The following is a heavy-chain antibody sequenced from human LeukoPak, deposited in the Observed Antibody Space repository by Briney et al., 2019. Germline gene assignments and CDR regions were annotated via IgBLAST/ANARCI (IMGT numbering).Heavy chain of an antibody. Sequence: GGSLRLSCAASGFTFSSYSMNWVRQAPGKGLEWVSSISSSSSYIYYADSVKGRFTISRDNAKNSLYLQMNSLRAEDTAAYYCAREAYCGGDCYPEYFDYWGQGTLVTVSS. CDR3: AREAYCGGDCYPEYFDY. CDR1: GFTFSSYS. CDR2: ISSSSSYI. V-gene: IGHV3-21*01. D-gene: IGHD2-21*02. J-gene: IGHJ4*02.